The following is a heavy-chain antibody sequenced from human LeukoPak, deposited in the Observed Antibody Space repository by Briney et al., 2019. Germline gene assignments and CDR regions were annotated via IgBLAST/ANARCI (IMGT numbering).Heavy chain of an antibody. CDR2: IYYGETT. D-gene: IGHD1-26*01. Sequence: KPSETLSLTCTVSGASISSSNFYWDWIRQSPGKGLEWIGNIYYGETTSYNPSFKSRVTISVDTSKNQFSLKVNSVTAADTAMYFCVRHYVLHIVGPSYWGQGILVTVSS. J-gene: IGHJ4*02. CDR3: VRHYVLHIVGPSY. V-gene: IGHV4-39*01. CDR1: GASISSSNFY.